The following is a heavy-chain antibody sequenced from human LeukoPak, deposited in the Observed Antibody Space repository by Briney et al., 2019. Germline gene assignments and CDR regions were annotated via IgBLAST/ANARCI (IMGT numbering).Heavy chain of an antibody. J-gene: IGHJ5*02. CDR1: GYTFTSYY. V-gene: IGHV1-46*01. CDR3: ARNRRIQLWLKGEYNWFDP. CDR2: INPSGGST. D-gene: IGHD5-18*01. Sequence: ASVKVSCKASGYTFTSYYMHWVRQAPGQGLEWMGIINPSGGSTSYAQKFQGRVTMTRDTSTSTVYMELSSLRSEDTAVYYCARNRRIQLWLKGEYNWFDPWGQGTLVTVSS.